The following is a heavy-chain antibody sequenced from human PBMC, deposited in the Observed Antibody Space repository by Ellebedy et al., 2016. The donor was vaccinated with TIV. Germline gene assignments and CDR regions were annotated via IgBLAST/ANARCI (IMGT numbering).Heavy chain of an antibody. CDR3: ARGSRRYFDWLLGGLDAFDI. J-gene: IGHJ3*02. V-gene: IGHV1-69*13. Sequence: AASVKVSCKASGGTFSSYAISWVRQAPGQGLEWMGGIIPIFGTANYAQKFQGRVTITADESTSTAYMELSSLRSEDTAVYYCARGSRRYFDWLLGGLDAFDIWGQGTMVTVSS. CDR2: IIPIFGTA. D-gene: IGHD3-9*01. CDR1: GGTFSSYA.